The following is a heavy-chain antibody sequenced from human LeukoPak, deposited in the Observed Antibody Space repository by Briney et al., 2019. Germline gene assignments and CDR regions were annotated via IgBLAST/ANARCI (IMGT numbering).Heavy chain of an antibody. CDR3: ARTVVPAAISEYYFDY. CDR2: ISSSSSYI. Sequence: GGSLRLSCAASGFTFRSYSMNWVRQAPGKGLEWVSSISSSSSYIYYADSVKGRFTISRDNAKNSLYLQMNSLRAEDTAVYYCARTVVPAAISEYYFDYWGQGTLVTVSS. J-gene: IGHJ4*02. CDR1: GFTFRSYS. V-gene: IGHV3-21*01. D-gene: IGHD2-2*02.